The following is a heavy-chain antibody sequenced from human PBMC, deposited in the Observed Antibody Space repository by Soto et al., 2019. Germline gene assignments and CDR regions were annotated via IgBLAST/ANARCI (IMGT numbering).Heavy chain of an antibody. Sequence: QAQLQQWGAGLLKPSETLSLTCDFYGGSLGDYWWSWIRQPQGKGLEWIGESNHSGISRYNPSLKSRVTRSIDTSQSHCSLKLNSVTAADTALYYCARGSDPSVTYCYMDVWGKGTSVTVSS. CDR3: ARGSDPSVTYCYMDV. CDR1: GGSLGDYW. D-gene: IGHD4-17*01. V-gene: IGHV4-34*01. CDR2: SNHSGIS. J-gene: IGHJ6*03.